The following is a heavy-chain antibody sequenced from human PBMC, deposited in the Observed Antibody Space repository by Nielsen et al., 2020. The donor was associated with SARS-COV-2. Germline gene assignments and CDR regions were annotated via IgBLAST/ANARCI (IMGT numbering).Heavy chain of an antibody. D-gene: IGHD6-19*01. V-gene: IGHV3-33*01. CDR1: GLTFSHYG. CDR2: LWHDRSTE. Sequence: GGSLRLSCASSGLTFSHYGMYWVRQAPDKGLEWVAVLWHDRSTEYYTDSVKGRFTIPRDNSKNTLYLQMNSLRAEDTAVYYCATDYRITVAARRYIIDVWGQGTTVTVSS. J-gene: IGHJ6*02. CDR3: ATDYRITVAARRYIIDV.